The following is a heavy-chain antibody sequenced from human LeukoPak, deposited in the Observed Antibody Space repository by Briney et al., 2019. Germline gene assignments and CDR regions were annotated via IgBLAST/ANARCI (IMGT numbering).Heavy chain of an antibody. V-gene: IGHV1-69*05. Sequence: GSSVKVSCTASGGTFSSYAISWVRQAPGQGLEWMGGIIPIFGTANYAQKFQGRVTITTDESTSTAYMELSSLRSEDTAVYYCARESSYYDSMGGFDWGQGTLVTVSS. CDR2: IIPIFGTA. CDR3: ARESSYYDSMGGFD. CDR1: GGTFSSYA. J-gene: IGHJ4*02. D-gene: IGHD3-22*01.